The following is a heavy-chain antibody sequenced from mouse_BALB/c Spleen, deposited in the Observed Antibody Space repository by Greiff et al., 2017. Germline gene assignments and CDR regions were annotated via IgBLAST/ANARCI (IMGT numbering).Heavy chain of an antibody. CDR3: TRGWDYFDY. D-gene: IGHD3-3*01. CDR2: INPSNGGT. V-gene: IGHV1S81*02. Sequence: QVQLKQSGAELVKPGASVKLSCKASGYTFTSYYMYWVKQRPGQGLEWIGEINPSNGGTNFNEKFKSKATLTVDKSSSTAYMQLSSLTSEDSAVYYCTRGWDYFDYWGQGTTLTVSS. J-gene: IGHJ2*01. CDR1: GYTFTSYY.